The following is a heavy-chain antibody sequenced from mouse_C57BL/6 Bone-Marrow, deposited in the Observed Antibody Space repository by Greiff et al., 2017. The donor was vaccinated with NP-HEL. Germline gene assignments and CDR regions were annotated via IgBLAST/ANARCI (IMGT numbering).Heavy chain of an antibody. Sequence: VQLQQPGAELVKPGASVKLSCKASGYTFTSYWMQWVKQRPGQGLEWIGEIDPSDSYTNYNQKFKGKATLTVDTSSSTAYMQLSSLTSEDSAVYYCARYTYYYGSSYNFDYWGQGTTLTVSS. J-gene: IGHJ2*01. CDR1: GYTFTSYW. V-gene: IGHV1-50*01. CDR2: IDPSDSYT. CDR3: ARYTYYYGSSYNFDY. D-gene: IGHD1-1*01.